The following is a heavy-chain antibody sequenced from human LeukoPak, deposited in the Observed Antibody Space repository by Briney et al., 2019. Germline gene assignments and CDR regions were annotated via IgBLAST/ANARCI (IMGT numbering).Heavy chain of an antibody. CDR3: AREGGLVNWYFDL. D-gene: IGHD3/OR15-3a*01. V-gene: IGHV4-38-2*02. Sequence: KSSETLSLTCTVSGYSISSGYYWGWIRQPPGKGLEWIGRIYHSGSTYYNPSLKSRVTISVDTSKNQFSLKLSSVTAADTAVYYCAREGGLVNWYFDLWGRGTLVTVSS. CDR1: GYSISSGYY. J-gene: IGHJ2*01. CDR2: IYHSGST.